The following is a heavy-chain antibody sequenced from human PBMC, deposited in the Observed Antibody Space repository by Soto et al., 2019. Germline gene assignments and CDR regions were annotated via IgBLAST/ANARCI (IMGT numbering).Heavy chain of an antibody. Sequence: QVQLVQSGAEVKKPGASVKVSCKASGYSFTRYGISWVRQAPGQGLEWMGWISGYNANTNYPENLQGRVTMTTDTPTSTAYMEVRNLISDDTAVYYCARMGDVPYYYYGLDVWGQGTRVTVSS. V-gene: IGHV1-18*01. D-gene: IGHD3-16*01. CDR3: ARMGDVPYYYYGLDV. CDR1: GYSFTRYG. J-gene: IGHJ6*02. CDR2: ISGYNANT.